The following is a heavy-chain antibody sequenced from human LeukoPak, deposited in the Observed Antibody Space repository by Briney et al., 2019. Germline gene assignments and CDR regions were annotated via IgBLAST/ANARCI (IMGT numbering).Heavy chain of an antibody. CDR1: GGTFSSYA. D-gene: IGHD3-3*01. V-gene: IGHV1-69*13. J-gene: IGHJ6*03. CDR3: ARRRAQLRFLQNYYMDV. Sequence: GASVKVSCKASGGTFSSYAISWVRQAPGQGLEWMGGIIPIFGTANYAQKFKGRVTITADESTSPAYMELSSLRSEDTAVYYCARRRAQLRFLQNYYMDVWGKGTTVTVSS. CDR2: IIPIFGTA.